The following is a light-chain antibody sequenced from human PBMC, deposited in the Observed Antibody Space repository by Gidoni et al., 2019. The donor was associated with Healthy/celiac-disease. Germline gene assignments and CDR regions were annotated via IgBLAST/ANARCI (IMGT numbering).Light chain of an antibody. Sequence: DIVMTQSPDSLAVSLGERATINCKSSQSVLYSSNNKNYLACYQQKPGQPPKLLIYWASTRESGVPYRFSGSGSGTDFTLTISSLQAEDVAVSYCQQYYSTPLTFGGGTKVEIK. J-gene: IGKJ4*01. CDR3: QQYYSTPLT. CDR1: QSVLYSSNNKNY. CDR2: WAS. V-gene: IGKV4-1*01.